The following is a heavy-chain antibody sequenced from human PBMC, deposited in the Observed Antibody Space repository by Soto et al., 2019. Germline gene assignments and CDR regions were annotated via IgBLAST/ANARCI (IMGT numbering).Heavy chain of an antibody. D-gene: IGHD4-17*01. V-gene: IGHV4-59*01. Sequence: SETLSLTCSVSGRSISPFYWSWIRQPPGKGLEWIGSIYYTGTTKYNPSLRSRVTISVDTSKNYFSLKLTSVTAAGTAVYYCAAVGGYYGDYPNFDYWGRGTLVTVSS. CDR3: AAVGGYYGDYPNFDY. J-gene: IGHJ4*02. CDR1: GRSISPFY. CDR2: IYYTGTT.